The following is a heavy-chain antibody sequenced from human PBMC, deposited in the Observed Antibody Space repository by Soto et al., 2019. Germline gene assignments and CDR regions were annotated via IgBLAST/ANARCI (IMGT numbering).Heavy chain of an antibody. D-gene: IGHD6-6*01. CDR1: GFTFSSYW. J-gene: IGHJ4*02. CDR3: ARDHRTLYSSSYQYFDY. V-gene: IGHV3-7*03. CDR2: IKQDGSEK. Sequence: GWSLRLSCAASGFTFSSYWMSLVRQAPGKGLEWVANIKQDGSEKYYVDSVKGRFTISRDNTKNSLYLQMNSLRAEDTAVYYCARDHRTLYSSSYQYFDYWGQGTLVTVSS.